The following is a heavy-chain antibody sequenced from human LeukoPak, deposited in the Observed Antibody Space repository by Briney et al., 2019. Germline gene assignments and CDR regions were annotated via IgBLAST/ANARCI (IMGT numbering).Heavy chain of an antibody. Sequence: GGSLRLSCAASGFTFSSYGMHWVRQAPGKGLEWVSSISSSSSYIYYADSVKGRFTISRDNAKNSLYLQMNSLRAEDTAVYYCARDGRGDWVGWGQGTLVTVSS. D-gene: IGHD2-21*02. CDR3: ARDGRGDWVG. CDR2: ISSSSSYI. V-gene: IGHV3-21*01. CDR1: GFTFSSYG. J-gene: IGHJ4*02.